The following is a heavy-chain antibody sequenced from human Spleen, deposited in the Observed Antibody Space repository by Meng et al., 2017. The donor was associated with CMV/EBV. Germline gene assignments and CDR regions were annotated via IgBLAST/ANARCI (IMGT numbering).Heavy chain of an antibody. CDR3: AREFGGYSHGKNSGYHKSGMDV. J-gene: IGHJ6*02. D-gene: IGHD5-18*01. Sequence: GESLKISCAASGFTFSSYGTHWVRQAPGKGLEWVAVIWYDGSNKHYVDSVKGRFTISRDNSKNTLYLQMNSLRAEDTAVYYCAREFGGYSHGKNSGYHKSGMDVWGQGTTVTVSS. CDR1: GFTFSSYG. V-gene: IGHV3-33*01. CDR2: IWYDGSNK.